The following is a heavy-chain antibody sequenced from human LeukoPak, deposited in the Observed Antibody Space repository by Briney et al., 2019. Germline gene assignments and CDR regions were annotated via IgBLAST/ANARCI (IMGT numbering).Heavy chain of an antibody. V-gene: IGHV1-46*01. J-gene: IGHJ2*01. Sequence: ASVTVSCTTSGYTFTSYYMHWVRQGPGQGLEWMGIINPSGGSTSYAQKFQGRVTMTRDTSTNTVYMELSSLRSEDTAVYYCARGASSIAALNPFWYFDLWGRGTLVTVSS. CDR3: ARGASSIAALNPFWYFDL. CDR2: INPSGGST. D-gene: IGHD6-6*01. CDR1: GYTFTSYY.